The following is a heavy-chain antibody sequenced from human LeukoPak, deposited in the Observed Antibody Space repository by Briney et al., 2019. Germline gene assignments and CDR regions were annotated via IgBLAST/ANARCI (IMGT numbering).Heavy chain of an antibody. Sequence: ASVKVSCKASGYTFTSYAMHWVRQAPGQRLEWMGWINAGNGNTKYSQKFQGRVTMTTDTSTSTAYMELRSLRSDDTAVYYCAREGMVRGVGDYWGQGTLVTVSS. CDR1: GYTFTSYA. V-gene: IGHV1-3*01. J-gene: IGHJ4*02. CDR3: AREGMVRGVGDY. D-gene: IGHD3-10*01. CDR2: INAGNGNT.